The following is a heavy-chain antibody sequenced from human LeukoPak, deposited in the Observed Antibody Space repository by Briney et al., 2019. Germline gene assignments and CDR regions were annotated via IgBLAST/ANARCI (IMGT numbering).Heavy chain of an antibody. CDR3: ARRGAYYYDSSGYHPFDY. V-gene: IGHV5-51*01. D-gene: IGHD3-22*01. CDR1: GYSFTSYW. Sequence: GESLKISCKGSGYSFTSYWIGWVRQMPGKGLEWMGIIYPGDSDTRYSPSFQGQVTISADKSISTAYLQWSGLKASDTAMYYCARRGAYYYDSSGYHPFDYWGQGTLVTVSS. J-gene: IGHJ4*02. CDR2: IYPGDSDT.